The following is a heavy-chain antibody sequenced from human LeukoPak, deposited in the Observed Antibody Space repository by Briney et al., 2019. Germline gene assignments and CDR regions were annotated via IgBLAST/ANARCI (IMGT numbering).Heavy chain of an antibody. D-gene: IGHD4-17*01. Sequence: GGSLRLPCAASGFTFSSYSMNWVRQAPGKGLEWVSSISSSSSYIYYADSVKGRFTISRDNAKNSLYLQMNSLRAEDTAVYYCANNLGTFDDYGEYDGYWGQGTLVTVSS. CDR2: ISSSSSYI. CDR1: GFTFSSYS. CDR3: ANNLGTFDDYGEYDGY. J-gene: IGHJ4*02. V-gene: IGHV3-21*01.